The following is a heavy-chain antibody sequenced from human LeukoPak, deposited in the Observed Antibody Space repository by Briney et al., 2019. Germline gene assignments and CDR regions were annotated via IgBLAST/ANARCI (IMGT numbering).Heavy chain of an antibody. CDR3: ASRDRGYYYGMDV. CDR2: IDRGGST. CDR1: GFTVSSNY. V-gene: IGHV3-53*01. Sequence: GGSLRLSCAASGFTVSSNYMSWVRQAPGKGLEWFSIIDRGGSTYYADSVKGRFTISRDNSKSTLYLQMNSLRGEDTAVYYCASRDRGYYYGMDVWGQGTTVTVSS. J-gene: IGHJ6*02. D-gene: IGHD5-24*01.